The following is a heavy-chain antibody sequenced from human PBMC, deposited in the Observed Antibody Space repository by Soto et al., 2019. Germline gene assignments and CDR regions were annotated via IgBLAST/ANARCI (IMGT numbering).Heavy chain of an antibody. Sequence: QVQLVQSGAEVKKPGSSVKVSCKASGGTFSSYAISWVRQAPGQGLEWMGGIIPIFGTANYAQKFQGRVTITADKPTRTAYMVLSRLRSADTAVYYCAIVVKGDYYYGMDVWGQGTTVTVSS. CDR2: IIPIFGTA. V-gene: IGHV1-69*06. CDR1: GGTFSSYA. J-gene: IGHJ6*02. D-gene: IGHD3-22*01. CDR3: AIVVKGDYYYGMDV.